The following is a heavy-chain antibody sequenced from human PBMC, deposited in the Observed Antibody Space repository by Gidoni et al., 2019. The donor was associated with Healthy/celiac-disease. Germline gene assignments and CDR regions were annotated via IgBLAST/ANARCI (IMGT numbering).Heavy chain of an antibody. V-gene: IGHV3-49*05. D-gene: IGHD2-2*01. J-gene: IGHJ6*02. CDR3: TRGDLPPTYYGMDV. Sequence: EVQLVESGGGVVMPGRSLRLSCPPSGFTFGDYAMSWLRQAPGKGLEWVGFIRSKAYGGTTEYDASVKGRFTISRDDSKSIAYLQMNSLKTEDTAVYYCTRGDLPPTYYGMDVWGQGTTVTVSS. CDR1: GFTFGDYA. CDR2: IRSKAYGGTT.